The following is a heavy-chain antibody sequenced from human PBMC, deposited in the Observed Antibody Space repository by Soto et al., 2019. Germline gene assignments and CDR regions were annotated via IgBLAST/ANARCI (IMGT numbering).Heavy chain of an antibody. D-gene: IGHD3-10*01. V-gene: IGHV3-23*01. CDR2: ISGSGGST. Sequence: GGSLRLSCAASGSTFSSYAMSWVRQAPGKGLEWVSAISGSGGSTYYADSVKGRFTISRDNSKNTLYLQMNSLRAEDTAVYYCAKGPIRWFGEFTHYYYYGMDVWGQGTTVTVSS. CDR3: AKGPIRWFGEFTHYYYYGMDV. J-gene: IGHJ6*02. CDR1: GSTFSSYA.